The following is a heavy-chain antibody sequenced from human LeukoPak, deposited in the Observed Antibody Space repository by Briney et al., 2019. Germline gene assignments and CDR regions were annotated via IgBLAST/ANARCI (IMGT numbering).Heavy chain of an antibody. CDR2: IYYSESA. J-gene: IGHJ4*02. D-gene: IGHD1-26*01. CDR1: GGSISSSSYY. CDR3: ARVWMGATSFDY. V-gene: IGHV4-39*07. Sequence: SETLSLTCTVSGGSISSSSYYWGWIRQSPGKGLEWIGSIYYSESAYYNPSLKSRVTISVDTSKNQFSLKLSSVTAAEPAVYYCARVWMGATSFDYWGQGTLVTVSS.